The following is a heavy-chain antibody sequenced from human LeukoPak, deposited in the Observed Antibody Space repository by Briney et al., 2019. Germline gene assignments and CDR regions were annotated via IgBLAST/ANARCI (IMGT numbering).Heavy chain of an antibody. D-gene: IGHD4-11*01. Sequence: GGSLRLSCAASGFTFSSYSMNWVRQAPGKGLEWVSSISSSSSYKYYADSVKGRFTISRDNAKNSLYLQMNSLRAEDTAVYYCASLTYDYSNYAPPYDYWGQGTLVTVSS. CDR1: GFTFSSYS. J-gene: IGHJ4*02. CDR2: ISSSSSYK. V-gene: IGHV3-21*01. CDR3: ASLTYDYSNYAPPYDY.